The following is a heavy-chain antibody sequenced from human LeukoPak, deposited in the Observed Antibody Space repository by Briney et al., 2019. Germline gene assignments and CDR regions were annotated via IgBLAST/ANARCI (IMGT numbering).Heavy chain of an antibody. CDR3: AKEPSV. V-gene: IGHV4-59*01. J-gene: IGHJ4*02. CDR2: IYYTGTT. Sequence: SETLSLTCSVSGDSIINYYWSWIRRSPEKGLEWIGYIYYTGTTKYNPSLESRVFMSVDTSKNQFSLRLTSVTVADTAVYYCAKEPSVWGQGILVTASS. CDR1: GDSIINYY.